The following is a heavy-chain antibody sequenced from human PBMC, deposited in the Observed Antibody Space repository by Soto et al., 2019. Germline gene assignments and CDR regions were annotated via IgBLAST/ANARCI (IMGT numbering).Heavy chain of an antibody. CDR2: ISSSSSTI. J-gene: IGHJ5*02. Sequence: EVQLVESGGGLVQPGGSLRLSCAASGFTFSSYSMNWVRQAPGKGLEWVSYISSSSSTIYYADSVKGRCTISRDNAKKSLYRQMKSLRAEDTAVYYCARHPERIAQIGWFDPWGQGTLVTVSS. CDR3: ARHPERIAQIGWFDP. D-gene: IGHD6-13*01. V-gene: IGHV3-48*01. CDR1: GFTFSSYS.